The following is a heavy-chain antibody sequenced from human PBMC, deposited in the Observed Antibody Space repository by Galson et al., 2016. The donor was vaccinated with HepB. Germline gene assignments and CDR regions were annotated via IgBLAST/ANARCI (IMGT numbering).Heavy chain of an antibody. CDR1: GFTFENYA. J-gene: IGHJ4*02. D-gene: IGHD2-15*01. Sequence: SLRLSCAASGFTFENYAVHWVRQAPGTGLEWVAGITLNRGKMAYADSVNARFTISRDNAKNSLYLHMNSLRPEDTAFYYGTKDGGPYVGASGEPGHFWGQGTLVTVSS. CDR2: ITLNRGKM. V-gene: IGHV3-9*01. CDR3: TKDGGPYVGASGEPGHF.